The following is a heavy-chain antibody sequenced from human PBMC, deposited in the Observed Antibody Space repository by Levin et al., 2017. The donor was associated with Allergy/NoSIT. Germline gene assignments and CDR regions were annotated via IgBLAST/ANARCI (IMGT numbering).Heavy chain of an antibody. CDR2: ITPRGDGT. V-gene: IGHV1-46*01. CDR3: ARDNAAWSTDF. J-gene: IGHJ4*02. CDR1: GYTFTNYH. Sequence: GASVKVSCKASGYTFTNYHVHWARQAPGQGLEWMAIITPRGDGTRYAQKFQGRVTVTTDTSTSTVYMELTSLTSEDSAVYFCARDNAAWSTDFWGQGTLVIVSS. D-gene: IGHD2-15*01.